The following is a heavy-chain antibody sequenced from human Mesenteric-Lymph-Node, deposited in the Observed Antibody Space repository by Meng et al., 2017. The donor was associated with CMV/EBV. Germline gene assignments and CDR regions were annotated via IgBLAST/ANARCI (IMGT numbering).Heavy chain of an antibody. D-gene: IGHD3-3*01. Sequence: SETLSLTCTVSGGSISSYYWSWIRQPPGKGLEWIGYIYYSGSTNYNPSLKSRVTISVDTSKNQFSLKLSSVTAADTAVYYCARSVTIFGVGRVWFDPWGQGTLVTVSS. J-gene: IGHJ5*02. V-gene: IGHV4-59*01. CDR2: IYYSGST. CDR3: ARSVTIFGVGRVWFDP. CDR1: GGSISSYY.